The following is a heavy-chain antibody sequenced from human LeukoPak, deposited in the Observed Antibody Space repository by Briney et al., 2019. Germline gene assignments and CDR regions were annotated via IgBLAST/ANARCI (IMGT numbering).Heavy chain of an antibody. CDR1: TFSSYA. Sequence: TFSSYAMSWIRPPPGKGLEWIGSTDYSETTYYNPSLKSRVTISVDTSNNQFSLKLSFVTAADTAVYYCARHRRIGGSSDNWFDPWGQGTLVTVSS. CDR2: TDYSETT. V-gene: IGHV4-39*01. D-gene: IGHD2-15*01. CDR3: ARHRRIGGSSDNWFDP. J-gene: IGHJ5*02.